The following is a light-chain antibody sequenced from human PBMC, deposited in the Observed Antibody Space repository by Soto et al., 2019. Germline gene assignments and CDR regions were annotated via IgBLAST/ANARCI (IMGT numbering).Light chain of an antibody. CDR3: QQYNNWPPIT. J-gene: IGKJ5*01. Sequence: IVLTQSPGTLSLSPGERATLSCRASQSVSSSYLAWYQQKPGQAPRLLIYDVSNRATGIPARFSGSGSGTEFTLTISSLQSEDFAVYYCQQYNNWPPITFGQGTRLEIK. CDR1: QSVSSSY. V-gene: IGKV3D-15*01. CDR2: DVS.